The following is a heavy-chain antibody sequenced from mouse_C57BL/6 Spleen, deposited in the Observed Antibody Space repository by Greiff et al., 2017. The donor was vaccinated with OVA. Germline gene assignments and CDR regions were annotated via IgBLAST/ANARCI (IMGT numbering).Heavy chain of an antibody. CDR2: ISYDGSN. Sequence: DVKLVESGPGLVKPSQSLSLTCSVTGYSITSGYYWNWIRQFPGNKLEWMGYISYDGSNNYNPSLKTRISITRDTSKNQFFLKLNSVTTEDTATYYCARDTGSSSFAYWGQGTLVTVSA. J-gene: IGHJ3*01. V-gene: IGHV3-6*01. D-gene: IGHD1-1*01. CDR3: ARDTGSSSFAY. CDR1: GYSITSGYY.